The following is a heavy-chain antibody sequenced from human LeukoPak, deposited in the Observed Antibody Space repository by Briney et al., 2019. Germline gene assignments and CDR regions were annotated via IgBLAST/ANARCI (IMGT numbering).Heavy chain of an antibody. CDR2: INSDGSST. CDR3: QPGPGIAVAT. J-gene: IGHJ5*02. CDR1: GFTFSSYW. Sequence: PGGSLRLSCAASGFTFSSYWMHWVRQAPGRGLVWVSRINSDGSSTSYADSVKGRFTISRDNAKNTLYLQMNSLRAEDTAVYYCQPGPGIAVATSGQGTLVTVSS. V-gene: IGHV3-74*01. D-gene: IGHD6-19*01.